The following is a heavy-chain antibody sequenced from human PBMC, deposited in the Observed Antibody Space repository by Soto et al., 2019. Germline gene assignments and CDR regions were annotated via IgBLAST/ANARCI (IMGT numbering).Heavy chain of an antibody. D-gene: IGHD1-1*01. Sequence: ASVKVSCKVSGYTLTELSMHWVRQAPGKGLEWMGGFDPEDGETIYAQKFQGRVTMTEDTSTDTAYMELSSLRSEDTAVYYCATGLPPVTTFDYWGQGTLVTVSS. CDR2: FDPEDGET. CDR1: GYTLTELS. CDR3: ATGLPPVTTFDY. J-gene: IGHJ4*02. V-gene: IGHV1-24*01.